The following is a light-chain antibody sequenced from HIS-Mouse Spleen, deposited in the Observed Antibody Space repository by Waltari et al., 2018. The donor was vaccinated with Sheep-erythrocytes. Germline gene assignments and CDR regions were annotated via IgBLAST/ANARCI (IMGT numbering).Light chain of an antibody. CDR3: QAWDSSTAVV. CDR1: KLGDKY. Sequence: SYELTQPPSVSVSPGQTASITCSGDKLGDKYACWYQQKPGQSPVLVIYQDSKRAPGLPERFSGSNAGNTATLTISGTQAMDEDDYYCQAWDSSTAVVFGGGTKLTVL. V-gene: IGLV3-1*01. J-gene: IGLJ2*01. CDR2: QDS.